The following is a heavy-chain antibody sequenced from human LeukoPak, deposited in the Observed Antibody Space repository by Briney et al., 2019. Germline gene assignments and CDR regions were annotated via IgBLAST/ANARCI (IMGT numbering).Heavy chain of an antibody. CDR3: ARVAAGEFDC. CDR2: INPSSGGT. Sequence: ASVKVSCKASGYTFTGYYMHWVRQAPGQGLEWMGRINPSSGGTNYAQKFQGRVTMTRDTSISTAHMELSRLRSDDTAVYYCARVAAGEFDCWGQGTLVTVSS. D-gene: IGHD6-13*01. CDR1: GYTFTGYY. V-gene: IGHV1-2*06. J-gene: IGHJ4*02.